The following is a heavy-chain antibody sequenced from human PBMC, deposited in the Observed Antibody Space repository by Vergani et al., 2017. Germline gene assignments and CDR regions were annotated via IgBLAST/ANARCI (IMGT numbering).Heavy chain of an antibody. CDR2: INHSGST. Sequence: QVQLQESGPGLVKPSQTLSLTCAVYGGSFSGYYWSWIRQPPGKGLEWIGEINHSGSTNYNPSLKSRVTISVDTSKNQFSLKLSSVTAADTAVYYCARGRNYDFWSGPRMYYYYMDVWGKGTTVTVSS. J-gene: IGHJ6*03. D-gene: IGHD3-3*01. CDR1: GGSFSGYY. V-gene: IGHV4-34*09. CDR3: ARGRNYDFWSGPRMYYYYMDV.